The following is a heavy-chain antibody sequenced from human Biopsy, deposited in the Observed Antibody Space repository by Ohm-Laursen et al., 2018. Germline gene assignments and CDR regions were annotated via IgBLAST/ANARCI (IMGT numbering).Heavy chain of an antibody. J-gene: IGHJ4*02. CDR3: GNEVHGRDY. V-gene: IGHV4-34*08. Sequence: GTLSLTCAVFGKTLSDYQWSWIRQPTGKGLEWIGQINQAGTTNYNPSLKSRVSISADASKYEFPLRLTSVTAADTAVYLCGNEVHGRDYWGLGAQVTVSS. CDR2: INQAGTT. D-gene: IGHD2-15*01. CDR1: GKTLSDYQ.